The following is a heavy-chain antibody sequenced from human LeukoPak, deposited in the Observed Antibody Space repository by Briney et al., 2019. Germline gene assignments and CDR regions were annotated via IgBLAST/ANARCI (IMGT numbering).Heavy chain of an antibody. D-gene: IGHD3-10*01. Sequence: PSETLSLTCTVSGGSISRSSYYWGWIRQTPGMGLEWIGSVSYSGNTDYNPSLKSRVTISVDTSKNQFSLKLSSVTAADTAVYYCARERWFGELLYVHNWFDPWGQGTLVTVSS. J-gene: IGHJ5*02. V-gene: IGHV4-39*07. CDR1: GGSISRSSYY. CDR3: ARERWFGELLYVHNWFDP. CDR2: VSYSGNT.